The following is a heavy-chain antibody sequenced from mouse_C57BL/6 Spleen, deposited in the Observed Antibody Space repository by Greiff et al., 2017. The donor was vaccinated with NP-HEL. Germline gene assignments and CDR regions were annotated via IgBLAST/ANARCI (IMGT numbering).Heavy chain of an antibody. J-gene: IGHJ1*03. V-gene: IGHV1-42*01. CDR1: GYSFTGYY. CDR2: INPSTGGT. D-gene: IGHD1-1*01. CDR3: AREEVYYGSTWYFDV. Sequence: VQLKQSGPELVKPGASVKISCKASGYSFTGYYMNWVKQSPEKSLEWIGEINPSTGGTTYNQKFKAKATLTVDKSSSTAYMQLKSLTSEDSAVYYCAREEVYYGSTWYFDVWGTGTTVTVSS.